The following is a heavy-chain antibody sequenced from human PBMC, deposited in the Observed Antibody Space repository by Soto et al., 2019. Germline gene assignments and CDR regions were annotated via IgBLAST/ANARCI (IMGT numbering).Heavy chain of an antibody. CDR2: ISSTGIYT. CDR1: GFTFNEYY. V-gene: IGHV3-11*06. J-gene: IGHJ4*02. D-gene: IGHD4-17*01. CDR3: ARDRGNPVTPNDD. Sequence: GGSLRLSXVASGFTFNEYYMTWIRQAPGKGLEWISDISSTGIYTNYADSVKGRFTIFRDNAKTSLYLQMHSLRPEDTAVYYCARDRGNPVTPNDDGGQGTLVTVSS.